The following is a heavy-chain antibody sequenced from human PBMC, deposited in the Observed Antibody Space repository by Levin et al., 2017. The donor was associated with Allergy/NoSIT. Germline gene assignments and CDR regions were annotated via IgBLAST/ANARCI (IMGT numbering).Heavy chain of an antibody. Sequence: PGGSLRLSCAASGFTFSSYAMNWVRQAPGKGLEWVSSITGSGNSISYADSVKGRFTISRDNSKNTLYVQMNSLRAEDTAVYYCAKAGAARPYYFDYWGQGNLVTVSS. J-gene: IGHJ4*02. CDR1: GFTFSSYA. CDR3: AKAGAARPYYFDY. D-gene: IGHD1-26*01. CDR2: ITGSGNSI. V-gene: IGHV3-23*01.